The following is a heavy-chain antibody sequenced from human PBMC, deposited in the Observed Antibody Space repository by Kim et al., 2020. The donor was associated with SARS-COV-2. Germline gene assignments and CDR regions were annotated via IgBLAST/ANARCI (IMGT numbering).Heavy chain of an antibody. CDR1: GFTFSDYY. CDR2: ISGSVSTR. D-gene: IGHD5-12*01. CDR3: ARSSYSGYREYFFNY. Sequence: GGSLRLSCAASGFTFSDYYMSWIRQAPGKGLEWVSHISGSVSTRHYADSVKGRFTISRDNAKNSLYLQMNSLRDEDTAVYYCARSSYSGYREYFFNYWGQGTLVTVSS. V-gene: IGHV3-11*04. J-gene: IGHJ4*02.